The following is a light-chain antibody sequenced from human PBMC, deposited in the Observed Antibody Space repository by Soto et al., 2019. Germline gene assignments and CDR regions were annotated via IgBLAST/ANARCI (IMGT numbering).Light chain of an antibody. CDR2: LGS. CDR1: QSLLHRNGYNY. J-gene: IGKJ5*01. Sequence: DIVMTQSPLSLPVTPGEPASISCRSSQSLLHRNGYNYLDWYLQKPGQSPQPLIYLGSSRASGVPDRFSGSESGTDFTLNISRVEAEDVGIYYCMQALQTPITFGQGTRLEIK. V-gene: IGKV2-28*01. CDR3: MQALQTPIT.